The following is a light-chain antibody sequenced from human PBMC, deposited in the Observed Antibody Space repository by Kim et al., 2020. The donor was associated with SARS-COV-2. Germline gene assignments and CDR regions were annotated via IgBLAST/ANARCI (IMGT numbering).Light chain of an antibody. CDR3: QVWDSSSDHVV. CDR1: NIGSKT. Sequence: APGKTARIAWGRNNIGSKTVHWYQQKPGQAPVLVIYYDSDRPSGIPERFSGSNSGNTATLTISRVEAGDEADYFCQVWDSSSDHVVFGGGTQLTVL. V-gene: IGLV3-21*04. J-gene: IGLJ2*01. CDR2: YDS.